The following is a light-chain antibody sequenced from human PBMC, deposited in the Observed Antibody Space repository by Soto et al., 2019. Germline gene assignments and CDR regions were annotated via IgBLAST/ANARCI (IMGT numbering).Light chain of an antibody. V-gene: IGKV3-20*01. CDR3: QQYSSSPSGT. CDR1: QSVSSSF. CDR2: GAS. J-gene: IGKJ1*01. Sequence: IVLTQSPGTLSLSPGERATLSCRASQSVSSSFLAWYQQKPGQAPRLLIYGASNRATGIPDRFSGSGSGTDSTLTISRLEPEDFAVYYCQQYSSSPSGTFGQGTKVDIK.